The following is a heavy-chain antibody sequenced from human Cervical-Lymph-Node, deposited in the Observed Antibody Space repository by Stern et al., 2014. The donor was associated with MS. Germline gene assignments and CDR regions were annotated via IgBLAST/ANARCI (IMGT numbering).Heavy chain of an antibody. CDR2: ISYAGSNK. Sequence: QLVQSGGGVVQPGRSLRLSCAASGFTFSSYGMHWVRQAPGKGLEWGAVISYAGSNKYYADSVTGRLTISRDNSKNTLYLQMNSLRAEDTAVYYCAKDWGGDGSGSYFDYWGQGTLVTVSS. J-gene: IGHJ4*02. CDR3: AKDWGGDGSGSYFDY. V-gene: IGHV3-30*18. CDR1: GFTFSSYG. D-gene: IGHD3-10*01.